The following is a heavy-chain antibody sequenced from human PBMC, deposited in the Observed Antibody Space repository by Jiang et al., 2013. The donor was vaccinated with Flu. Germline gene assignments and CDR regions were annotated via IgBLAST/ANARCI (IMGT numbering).Heavy chain of an antibody. J-gene: IGHJ4*02. CDR1: GVTFNNNT. Sequence: GAEVKKPGSSVKVSCKASGVTFNNNTISWVRQAPGQGLEWMGRIIPILGITNYAQKFQGRVTITADKSTSTAYMELSSLRSEDTAVYYCARDRGQLGDYFDYWGQGTLVTVSS. CDR3: ARDRGQLGDYFDY. D-gene: IGHD6-6*01. V-gene: IGHV1-69*04. CDR2: IIPILGIT.